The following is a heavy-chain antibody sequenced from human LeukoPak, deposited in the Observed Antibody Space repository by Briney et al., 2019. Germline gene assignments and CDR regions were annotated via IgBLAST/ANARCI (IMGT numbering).Heavy chain of an antibody. J-gene: IGHJ4*02. Sequence: GGSLRLSCAASGFTFSSYAMSWVRQAPGKGLEWGSAISGSGGSTYYADSVQGRFTNSRDNSKNTLYLQMNSLRAEDTAIHYCAKGGVIGVLPTHLDYWGQGTLVTVSS. CDR1: GFTFSSYA. CDR3: AKGGVIGVLPTHLDY. D-gene: IGHD2-21*01. V-gene: IGHV3-23*01. CDR2: ISGSGGST.